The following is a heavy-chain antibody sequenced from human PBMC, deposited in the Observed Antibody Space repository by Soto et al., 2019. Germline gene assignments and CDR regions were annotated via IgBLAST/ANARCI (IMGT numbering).Heavy chain of an antibody. J-gene: IGHJ1*01. Sequence: GASVKVSCKTSGYTFTTYFIHWVRQAPGQGLEWLGWINVDSGDTKSADGFKGRVTLTRDTSITTADMELTSLTSDDTAVYYCARGGFYYDSRRFTFAFWGQGTLVTVSS. CDR1: GYTFTTYF. CDR2: INVDSGDT. V-gene: IGHV1-2*07. CDR3: ARGGFYYDSRRFTFAF. D-gene: IGHD3-22*01.